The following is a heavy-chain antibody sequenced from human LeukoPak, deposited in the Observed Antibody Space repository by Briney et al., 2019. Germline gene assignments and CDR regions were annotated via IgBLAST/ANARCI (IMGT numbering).Heavy chain of an antibody. CDR3: ARDGGAAAGTLDP. CDR2: IYYSGST. CDR1: GGSISSYY. V-gene: IGHV4-59*12. D-gene: IGHD6-13*01. Sequence: PSETLSLTCTVSGGSISSYYWSWIRQPPGKGLEWIGYIYYSGSTNYNPSLKSRVTISVDTSKNQFSLKLSSVTAADTAVYYCARDGGAAAGTLDPWGQGALVTVSS. J-gene: IGHJ5*02.